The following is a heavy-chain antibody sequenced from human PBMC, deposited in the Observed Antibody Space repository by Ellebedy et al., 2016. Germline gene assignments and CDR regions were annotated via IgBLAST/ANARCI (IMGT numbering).Heavy chain of an antibody. J-gene: IGHJ3*01. CDR2: VFHTGAT. V-gene: IGHV4-59*02. CDR3: AKWNGGWYAFEV. CDR1: GGSVSSDY. D-gene: IGHD6-19*01. Sequence: SETLSLTCNVSGGSVSSDYWNWMRRPPGKGLEWIGFVFHTGATLLNPSLKSRVTMSVDTSKSQISLRLTSVTAADTAVYYCAKWNGGWYAFEVWGQGTMVTVFS.